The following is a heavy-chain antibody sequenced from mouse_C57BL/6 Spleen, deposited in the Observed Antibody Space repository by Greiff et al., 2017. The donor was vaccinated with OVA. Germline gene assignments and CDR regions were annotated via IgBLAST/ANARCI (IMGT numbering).Heavy chain of an antibody. Sequence: DVMLVESGGGLVQPKGSLKLSCAASGFSFNTYAMNWVRQAPGKGLEWVARIRSKSNNYATYYADSVKARFTISRDDSESMLYLHMNNVKTEDTAMYYCVRASPKGYAMDYWGQGTSVTVSS. CDR1: GFSFNTYA. CDR2: IRSKSNNYAT. V-gene: IGHV10-1*01. J-gene: IGHJ4*01. D-gene: IGHD6-1*01. CDR3: VRASPKGYAMDY.